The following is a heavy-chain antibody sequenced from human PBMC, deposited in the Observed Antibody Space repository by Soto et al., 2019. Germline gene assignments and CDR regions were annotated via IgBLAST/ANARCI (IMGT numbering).Heavy chain of an antibody. V-gene: IGHV2-5*01. CDR3: AHRPSGWFLFDY. CDR2: IYWNGDK. J-gene: IGHJ4*02. D-gene: IGHD6-19*01. CDR1: GFSLSTSGVG. Sequence: QITLKESGPTLVKPTQTLTLTCTFSGFSLSTSGVGVGWIRQSPGKALQWLALIYWNGDKRYNLSLKTRLTITKDTSKNQVVLTLTNMDPVDTATYYCAHRPSGWFLFDYWGQGTLVTVSS.